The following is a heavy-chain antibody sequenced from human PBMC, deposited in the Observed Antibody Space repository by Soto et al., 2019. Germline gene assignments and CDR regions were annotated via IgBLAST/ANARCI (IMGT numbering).Heavy chain of an antibody. V-gene: IGHV1-18*01. D-gene: IGHD6-19*01. Sequence: ASVTVSCTPSGYTLTSYGISRVRQAPGPGLEWMGWISAYNGNTNYAQTLQGRVTMTTDTSTSTAYMELRSLRSDDTAVYYCARSGIAVGGTPISNWFDSWGQGTLVTVS. CDR3: ARSGIAVGGTPISNWFDS. CDR2: ISAYNGNT. J-gene: IGHJ5*01. CDR1: GYTLTSYG.